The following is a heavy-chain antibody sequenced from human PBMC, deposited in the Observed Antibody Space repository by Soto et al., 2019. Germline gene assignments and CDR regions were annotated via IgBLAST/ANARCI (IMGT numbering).Heavy chain of an antibody. V-gene: IGHV4-39*01. CDR1: GGSISSSSYY. CDR3: ARIMVRGVITSYYYGMGV. J-gene: IGHJ6*02. CDR2: IYYSGST. D-gene: IGHD3-10*01. Sequence: NPSETLSLTCTVSGGSISSSSYYWGWIRQPPGKGLEWIGSIYYSGSTYYNPSLKSRVTISVDTSKNQFSLKLSSVTAAGTAVYYCARIMVRGVITSYYYGMGVWGQGTTVTVSS.